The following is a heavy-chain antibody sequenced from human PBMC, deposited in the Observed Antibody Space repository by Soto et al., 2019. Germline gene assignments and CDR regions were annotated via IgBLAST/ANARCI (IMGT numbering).Heavy chain of an antibody. Sequence: SETLSLTCTVSGGSISSHYWTWIWIRQLPGRGLEWVGYIYDSVKTKYNPSLKSRVTISVDTSKNQFSLQLSSVTAADTAVYYCARVLDGSSLGMDVWGQGTTVTVSS. CDR3: ARVLDGSSLGMDV. CDR1: GGSISSHY. J-gene: IGHJ6*02. CDR2: IYDSVKT. D-gene: IGHD2-2*01. V-gene: IGHV4-59*11.